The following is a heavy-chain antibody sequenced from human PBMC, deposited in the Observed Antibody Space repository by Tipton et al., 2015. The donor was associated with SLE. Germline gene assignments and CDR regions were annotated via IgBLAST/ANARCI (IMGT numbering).Heavy chain of an antibody. CDR2: INSNGGST. CDR1: GFTFSTYA. Sequence: SLRLSCSASGFTFSTYAMHWVRQAPGKGLEYVSTINSNGGSTYYADSVKGRFSISRDNSKNTLYLQMNSLRAEDTAVYYCARERSSGWSGEVFDCWGQGTLVTVSS. V-gene: IGHV3-64*04. CDR3: ARERSSGWSGEVFDC. D-gene: IGHD6-19*01. J-gene: IGHJ4*02.